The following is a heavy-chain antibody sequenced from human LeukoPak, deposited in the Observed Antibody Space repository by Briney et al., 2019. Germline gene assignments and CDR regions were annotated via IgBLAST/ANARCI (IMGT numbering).Heavy chain of an antibody. D-gene: IGHD1-26*01. CDR3: AKVGRELHLDY. CDR1: GFTFSSYE. CDR2: ISSSGSTI. J-gene: IGHJ4*02. Sequence: PGGSLRLSCAASGFTFSSYEMNWVRQAPGKGLEWVSYISSSGSTIYYADSVKGRFTISRDNSKNTLYLQMNSLRAEDTAVYYCAKVGRELHLDYWGQGTLVTVSS. V-gene: IGHV3-48*03.